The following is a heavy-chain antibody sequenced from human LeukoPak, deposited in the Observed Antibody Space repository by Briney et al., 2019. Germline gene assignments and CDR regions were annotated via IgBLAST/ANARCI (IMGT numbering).Heavy chain of an antibody. D-gene: IGHD6-13*01. V-gene: IGHV4-34*01. Sequence: PSETLSLTCAVYGGSFSGYYWSWIRQPPGKGLEWIGEINHSGGTNYNPSLKSRLTISVDTSKNQFSLKLSSVTAADTAVYYCASSNSSSDLWGQGTLVTVSS. CDR3: ASSNSSSDL. CDR1: GGSFSGYY. J-gene: IGHJ5*02. CDR2: INHSGGT.